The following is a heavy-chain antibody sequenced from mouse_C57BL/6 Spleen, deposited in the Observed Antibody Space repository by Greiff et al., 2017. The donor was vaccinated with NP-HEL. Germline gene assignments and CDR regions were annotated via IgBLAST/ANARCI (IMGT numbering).Heavy chain of an antibody. CDR3: ARSEYSNNFDV. Sequence: EVQLQQSGPVLVKPGASVKMSCKASGYTFTDYYMNWVKQSHGKSLEWIGVINPYNGGTSYNQKFKGKATLTVDKSSSTAYMELNSLTSEDSAVYYCARSEYSNNFDVWGTGTTVTVSS. CDR2: INPYNGGT. D-gene: IGHD2-5*01. CDR1: GYTFTDYY. V-gene: IGHV1-19*01. J-gene: IGHJ1*03.